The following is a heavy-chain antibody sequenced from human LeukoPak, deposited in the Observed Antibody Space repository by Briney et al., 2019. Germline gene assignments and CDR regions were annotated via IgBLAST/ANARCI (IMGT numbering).Heavy chain of an antibody. Sequence: GGSLRLSCAASGFTVSSNYMSWVRQAPGKGLEWVANIKQDGSEKYYVDSVKGRFTISRDNAKNSLYLQMNSLRAEDTAVYYCARGGVLYSSSWYGGYWGQGTLVTVSS. CDR2: IKQDGSEK. CDR3: ARGGVLYSSSWYGGY. CDR1: GFTVSSNY. D-gene: IGHD6-13*01. J-gene: IGHJ4*02. V-gene: IGHV3-7*01.